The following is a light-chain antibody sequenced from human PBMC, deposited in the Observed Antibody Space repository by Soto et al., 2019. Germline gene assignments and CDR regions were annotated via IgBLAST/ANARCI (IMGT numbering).Light chain of an antibody. V-gene: IGKV1-5*03. CDR2: KAS. Sequence: DIQMTQSPSTLSASVGDRVTITCRASQSISSWLAWYQQKPGKAPKLLIYKASSLESGVPSRFGGSGSGTEFTLTISSLQPDDFATYYCQQYNSYSPPYTFGQGTKLEIK. CDR1: QSISSW. CDR3: QQYNSYSPPYT. J-gene: IGKJ2*01.